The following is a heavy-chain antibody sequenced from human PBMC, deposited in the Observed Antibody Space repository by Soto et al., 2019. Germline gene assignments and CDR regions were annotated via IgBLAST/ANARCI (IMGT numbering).Heavy chain of an antibody. Sequence: GASVKVSCKASGYTFTSYGISWVRQAPGQGLEWMGWISAYNGNTNYAQKLQGRVTMTTDTSTSTAYMELRSLRSDDTAVYYCARDRIDEDWNDSLSHWGQGTLVTVSS. CDR1: GYTFTSYG. D-gene: IGHD1-1*01. V-gene: IGHV1-18*01. CDR2: ISAYNGNT. CDR3: ARDRIDEDWNDSLSH. J-gene: IGHJ4*02.